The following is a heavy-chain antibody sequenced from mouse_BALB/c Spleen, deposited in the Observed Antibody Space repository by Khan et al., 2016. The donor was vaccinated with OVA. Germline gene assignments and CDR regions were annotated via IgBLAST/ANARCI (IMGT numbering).Heavy chain of an antibody. CDR3: ARNSYMYDFTY. J-gene: IGHJ3*01. CDR1: GFSLNTYG. D-gene: IGHD2-14*01. CDR2: IRSGGTT. V-gene: IGHV2-2*01. Sequence: QVQLKQSGPGLVQPSQSLSITCTVSGFSLNTYGIHWIRQSQGKGLEWLGVIRSGGTTDYNGAFISRLNITKDHSKSQVFFKMNSLQADDTALDFCARNSYMYDFTYWGQGTLVTVSA.